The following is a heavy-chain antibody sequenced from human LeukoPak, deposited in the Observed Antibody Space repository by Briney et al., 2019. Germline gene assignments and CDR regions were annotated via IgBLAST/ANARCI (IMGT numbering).Heavy chain of an antibody. CDR3: ARDLSAAFDF. J-gene: IGHJ4*02. CDR1: GFPFSSYG. D-gene: IGHD6-19*01. CDR2: LVYDARS. V-gene: IGHV3-33*01. Sequence: GGSLRLSCAASGFPFSSYGMHWVRQAPGKGLEWVARLVYDARSDYANSVKGRFSISRDDSKNTLFLDMSNLRVQDTALYYCARDLSAAFDFWGQGVLVTVSS.